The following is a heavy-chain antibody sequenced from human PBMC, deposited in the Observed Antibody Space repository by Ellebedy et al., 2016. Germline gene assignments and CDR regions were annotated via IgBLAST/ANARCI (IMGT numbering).Heavy chain of an antibody. V-gene: IGHV5-51*01. CDR3: ARQAPEYSPYSKNYYYYGMDV. CDR1: GYSFTSYW. Sequence: GESLKISXTGSGYSFTSYWIGGVRQMPGKGLEWMGIIYPGDSDTRYSPSFQGQVTISADKSISTAYLQWSSLKASDTAMYYCARQAPEYSPYSKNYYYYGMDVWGQGTTVTVSS. D-gene: IGHD5-18*01. CDR2: IYPGDSDT. J-gene: IGHJ6*02.